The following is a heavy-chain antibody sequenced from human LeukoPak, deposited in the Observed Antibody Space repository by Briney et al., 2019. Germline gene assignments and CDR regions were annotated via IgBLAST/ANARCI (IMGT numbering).Heavy chain of an antibody. D-gene: IGHD2-2*01. CDR3: ASGSSVDCSRTSCPPTDY. Sequence: GGSLRLSCAASGFSFSNSAMHWVRQAPGKGLEWVAVISFDGTNKYYADSVKGRFTISRDNSKNTLYVQMNSLRGDDTGVYYCASGSSVDCSRTSCPPTDYWGQGTPVASSS. CDR2: ISFDGTNK. V-gene: IGHV3-30-3*01. CDR1: GFSFSNSA. J-gene: IGHJ4*02.